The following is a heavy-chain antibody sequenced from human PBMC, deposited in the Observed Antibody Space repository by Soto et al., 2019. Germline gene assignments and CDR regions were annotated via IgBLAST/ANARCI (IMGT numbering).Heavy chain of an antibody. CDR1: GFTFSSYS. J-gene: IGHJ6*02. CDR3: ARDFPYSSSWYGDYYYYYGMDV. V-gene: IGHV3-48*02. CDR2: ISSSSSTI. D-gene: IGHD6-13*01. Sequence: LRLSCAASGFTFSSYSMNWVRQAPGKGLEWVSYISSSSSTIYYADSVKGRFTISRDNAKNSLYLQMNSLRDEDTAVYYCARDFPYSSSWYGDYYYYYGMDVWGQGTTVTVSS.